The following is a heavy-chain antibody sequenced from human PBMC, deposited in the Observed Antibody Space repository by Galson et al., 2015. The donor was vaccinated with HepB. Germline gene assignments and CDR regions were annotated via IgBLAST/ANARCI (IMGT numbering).Heavy chain of an antibody. D-gene: IGHD4/OR15-4a*01. Sequence: ETLSLTCTVSGGSISSSSYYWGWIRQPPGKGLEWIGSIYYSGSTYYNPSLKSRVTISVDTSKNQFSLKLSSVTAADTAVYYCARSRMTIEPYFDYWGQGTLVTVSS. V-gene: IGHV4-39*07. CDR3: ARSRMTIEPYFDY. J-gene: IGHJ4*02. CDR2: IYYSGST. CDR1: GGSISSSSYY.